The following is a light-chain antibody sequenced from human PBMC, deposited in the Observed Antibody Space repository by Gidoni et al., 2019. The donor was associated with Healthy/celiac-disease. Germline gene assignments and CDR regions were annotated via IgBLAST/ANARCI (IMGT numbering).Light chain of an antibody. CDR2: GAS. V-gene: IGKV3-15*01. CDR1: QSVSSN. Sequence: EIVMPQSPATLSVSPGERATLSCRASQSVSSNLAWYQQKPGQAPRLLIYGASTRATGIPARFSGSGSGTEFTLTISSLQSEDFAVYYCQQYNNWPRGLFTFXPXTKVDIK. J-gene: IGKJ3*01. CDR3: QQYNNWPRGLFT.